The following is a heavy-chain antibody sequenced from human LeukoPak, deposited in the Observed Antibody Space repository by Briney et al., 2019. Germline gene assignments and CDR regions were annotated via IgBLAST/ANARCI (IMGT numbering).Heavy chain of an antibody. J-gene: IGHJ4*02. D-gene: IGHD6-13*01. CDR1: GFSFSSYA. Sequence: GGSLRLSCSASGFSFSSYAINWVRQAPGKGLEYVSGISSNGGSIYYADSVKGRFTISRDNSVNTLYLQMSSLRTEDTAVYYCAKGIAAGGLTTFDYWGQGTLVTVSS. CDR3: AKGIAAGGLTTFDY. V-gene: IGHV3-64D*06. CDR2: ISSNGGSI.